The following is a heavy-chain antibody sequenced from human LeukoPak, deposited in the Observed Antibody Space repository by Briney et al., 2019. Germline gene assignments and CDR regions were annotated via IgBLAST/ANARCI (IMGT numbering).Heavy chain of an antibody. CDR3: TRERDLSLYHFNY. Sequence: PGGSLGLSWAALGFPFVSYGRPGVRRAPGRGRGGVAVISYDGNNKYYANSVKGRFTISRDNSKNTLYLQMNSLRAEDTAVYYCTRERDLSLYHFNYWGQGTLVTVSS. CDR2: ISYDGNNK. CDR1: GFPFVSYG. J-gene: IGHJ4*02. V-gene: IGHV3-30*03.